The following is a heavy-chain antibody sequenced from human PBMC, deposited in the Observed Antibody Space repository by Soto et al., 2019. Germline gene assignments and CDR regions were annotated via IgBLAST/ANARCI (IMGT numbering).Heavy chain of an antibody. Sequence: GASVKVSCKASGGTFSSYAISWVRQAPGQGLEWMGGIIPIFGTANYAQKFQGRVTITADESTSTAYMELSSLRSEDTAVYYCARGSKGYYDSSGYYYIYWGQGILVTVSS. J-gene: IGHJ4*02. D-gene: IGHD3-22*01. V-gene: IGHV1-69*13. CDR1: GGTFSSYA. CDR3: ARGSKGYYDSSGYYYIY. CDR2: IIPIFGTA.